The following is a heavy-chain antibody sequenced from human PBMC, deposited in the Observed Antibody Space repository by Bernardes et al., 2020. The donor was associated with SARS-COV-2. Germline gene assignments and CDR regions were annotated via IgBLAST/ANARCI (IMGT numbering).Heavy chain of an antibody. CDR3: AREQWLAHYFDY. CDR2: VYYTGNI. Sequence: SESLPLTCTVSGGSISDYYWSWIRQSPEKGLEWIGYVYYTGNINHNPSLNYNPSLISRVTISLDTSKSQFSLKLSSVTDADTAVYYCAREQWLAHYFDYWGQGTLVTVSS. CDR1: GGSISDYY. J-gene: IGHJ4*02. D-gene: IGHD6-19*01. V-gene: IGHV4-59*01.